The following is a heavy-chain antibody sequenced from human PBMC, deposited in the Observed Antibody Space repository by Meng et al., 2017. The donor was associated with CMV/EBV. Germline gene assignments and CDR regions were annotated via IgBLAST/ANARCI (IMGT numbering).Heavy chain of an antibody. Sequence: GESLKISCAASGFTFSSYEMNWVRQAPGKGLEWVSYISSSGSTIYYADSAKGRFTISRDNAKNSLYLQMNSLRAEDTAVYYCARGHSSGYFDYWGQGTLVTVSS. J-gene: IGHJ4*02. CDR2: ISSSGSTI. V-gene: IGHV3-48*03. CDR1: GFTFSSYE. CDR3: ARGHSSGYFDY. D-gene: IGHD6-19*01.